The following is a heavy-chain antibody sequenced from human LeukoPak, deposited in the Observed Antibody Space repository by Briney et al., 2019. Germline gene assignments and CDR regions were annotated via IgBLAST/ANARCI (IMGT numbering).Heavy chain of an antibody. V-gene: IGHV4-30-4*01. J-gene: IGHJ6*02. CDR1: GDPISSGDYF. Sequence: SETLSLTCNVSGDPISSGDYFWSWVRQPPGKGLEWVGYIYHAGSTYYNPSLKSRIVLSVDTSKTQFSLKLTSVSVADTAMYFCARLGDLGMDVWGQGTTVTVSS. D-gene: IGHD3-10*01. CDR2: IYHAGST. CDR3: ARLGDLGMDV.